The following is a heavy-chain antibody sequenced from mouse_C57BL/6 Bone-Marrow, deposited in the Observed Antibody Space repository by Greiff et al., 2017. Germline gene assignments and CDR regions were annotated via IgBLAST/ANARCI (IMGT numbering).Heavy chain of an antibody. CDR2: IYPRSGNT. Sequence: QVQLKESGAELARPGASVKLSCKASGYTFTSYGISWVKQRTGQGLEWIGEIYPRSGNTYYNEKFKGKATRTADKSSSTAYMELRSLTSEVSAVYFCARKGGGYWGQGTTLTVSS. J-gene: IGHJ2*01. V-gene: IGHV1-81*01. CDR3: ARKGGGY. CDR1: GYTFTSYG.